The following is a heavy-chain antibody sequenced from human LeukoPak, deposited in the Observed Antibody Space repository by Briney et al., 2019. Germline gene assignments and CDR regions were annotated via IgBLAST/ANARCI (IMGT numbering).Heavy chain of an antibody. CDR1: GFASSSHG. CDR3: ASAVGPFDN. CDR2: IWYDGSNK. J-gene: IGHJ4*02. D-gene: IGHD6-19*01. Sequence: GGSLRLSCEASGFASSSHGMHWVRQAPGKGMEWVAVIWYDGSNKYYADSVRGRFTISRDNSENILYLRMNSLRVEDTAVYYCASAVGPFDNWGQGTLVTVSS. V-gene: IGHV3-33*01.